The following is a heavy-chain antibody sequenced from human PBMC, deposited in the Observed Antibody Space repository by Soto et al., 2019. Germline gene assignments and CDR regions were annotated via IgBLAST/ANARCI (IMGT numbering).Heavy chain of an antibody. Sequence: QVQLVQSGAEVKKPGASVKVSCKASGYTFTSYGISWVRQAPGQGLEWMGWISAYNGNTKSAQKLQGRVTMTTDTSTSTAYMELRCLRSDDTAEYHCARDLAVGLVDYWGQGTLVTVSS. CDR1: GYTFTSYG. CDR2: ISAYNGNT. J-gene: IGHJ4*02. CDR3: ARDLAVGLVDY. D-gene: IGHD6-19*01. V-gene: IGHV1-18*01.